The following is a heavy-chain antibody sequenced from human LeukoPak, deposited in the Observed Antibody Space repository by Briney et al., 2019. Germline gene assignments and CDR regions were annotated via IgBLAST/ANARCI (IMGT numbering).Heavy chain of an antibody. CDR3: AHMMLRYYDTTGPFDY. D-gene: IGHD3-22*01. CDR1: GFSLSATGVG. V-gene: IGHV2-5*02. J-gene: IGHJ4*02. Sequence: SGPTLVNPTQTLTLTCTFSGFSLSATGVGVAWIRQPPGKALEWLALIYWDDDKRYSPSLKSRLTITKDSPKNQVVLTMTNMDPVDTATFYCAHMMLRYYDTTGPFDYWGQGTLVTVSS. CDR2: IYWDDDK.